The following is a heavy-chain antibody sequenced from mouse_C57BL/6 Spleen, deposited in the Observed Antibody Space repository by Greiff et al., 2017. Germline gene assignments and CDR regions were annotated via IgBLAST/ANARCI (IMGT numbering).Heavy chain of an antibody. Sequence: QVQLQQPGAELVMPGASVKLSCKASGYTFTSYWMHWVKQRPGQGLEWIGEIDPSDSYTNYNQKFKGKSTLTVDKSSSTAYMQLSILTSDDSAVYYCARGRVSWYFDVWGTGTTVTVSS. CDR3: ARGRVSWYFDV. V-gene: IGHV1-69*01. CDR2: IDPSDSYT. CDR1: GYTFTSYW. J-gene: IGHJ1*03.